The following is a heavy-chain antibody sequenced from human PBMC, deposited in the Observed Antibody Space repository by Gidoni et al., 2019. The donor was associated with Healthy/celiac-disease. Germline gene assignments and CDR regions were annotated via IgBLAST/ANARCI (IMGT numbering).Heavy chain of an antibody. CDR2: IYHSGST. D-gene: IGHD3-22*01. V-gene: IGHV4-4*02. CDR1: GGSISGSNW. J-gene: IGHJ4*02. CDR3: ARGGDSSGYYVY. Sequence: QVQLQESGPGLVKPSGTLSLTCAVAGGSISGSNWWSWVRQPPGKGLEWIGEIYHSGSTNYNPSLKCRVTISVDKSKNQFSLKLSSVTAAATAVYYCARGGDSSGYYVYWGQGTLVTVSS.